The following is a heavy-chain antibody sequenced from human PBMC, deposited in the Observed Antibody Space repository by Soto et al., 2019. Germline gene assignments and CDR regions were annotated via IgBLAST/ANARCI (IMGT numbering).Heavy chain of an antibody. Sequence: QVHLVESGGGVVQPGGSLRLSCLASGFGFSGYSMHWVRQAPGKGLDWVAVIKHDGSEIYYADSVKGRFTISKDDSKNTLHLQMSALRVDDTALYYCVRVGWGYSYGNGMDGWCQGTTVTVFS. D-gene: IGHD5-18*01. V-gene: IGHV3-30-3*01. CDR2: IKHDGSEI. CDR3: VRVGWGYSYGNGMDG. CDR1: GFGFSGYS. J-gene: IGHJ6*02.